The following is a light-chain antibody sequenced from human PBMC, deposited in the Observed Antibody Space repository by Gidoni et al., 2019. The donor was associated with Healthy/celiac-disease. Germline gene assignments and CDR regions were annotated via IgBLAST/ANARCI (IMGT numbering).Light chain of an antibody. CDR2: AAS. J-gene: IGKJ1*01. CDR1: QSISSY. V-gene: IGKV1-39*01. CDR3: QQSYSTMWT. Sequence: DIQMPQSPSSLSASVGDSVTITCRASQSISSYLNWYQQKPGKAPKLLIYAASSLQSGVPSRFSGSGSGTDFTLTISSLQHEDFATYYCQQSYSTMWTFGQGTKVEIK.